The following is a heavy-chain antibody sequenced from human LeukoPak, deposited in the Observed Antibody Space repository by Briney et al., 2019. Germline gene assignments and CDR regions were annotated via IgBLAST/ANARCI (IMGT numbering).Heavy chain of an antibody. CDR3: ARTPGYSSGWYLGY. V-gene: IGHV1-69*13. J-gene: IGHJ4*02. CDR1: GGTFSSYA. CDR2: IIPIFGTA. Sequence: SVKVSCKASGGTFSSYAISWVRQAPGQGFEWMGGIIPIFGTANYAQKFQGRVTITADESTSTAYMELSSLRSEDTAVYYCARTPGYSSGWYLGYWGQGTLVTVSS. D-gene: IGHD6-19*01.